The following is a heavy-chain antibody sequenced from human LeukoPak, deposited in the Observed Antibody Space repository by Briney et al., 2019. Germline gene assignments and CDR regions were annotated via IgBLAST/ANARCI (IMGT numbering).Heavy chain of an antibody. J-gene: IGHJ4*02. CDR1: GFTFSSYW. D-gene: IGHD3-3*01. CDR3: ARDLRRVLEWSRRLEY. Sequence: PGGSLRLSCAASGFTFSSYWMSWVRQAPGKGLEWVANIKQDGSEKYYVDSVKGRFTISRDNAKNSLYLQMNSLRAEDTAVYYCARDLRRVLEWSRRLEYWGQGTLVTVSS. CDR2: IKQDGSEK. V-gene: IGHV3-7*01.